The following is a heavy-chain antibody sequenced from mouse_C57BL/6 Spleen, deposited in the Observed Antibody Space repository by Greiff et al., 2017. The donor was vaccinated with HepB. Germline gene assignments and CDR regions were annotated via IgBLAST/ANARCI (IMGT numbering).Heavy chain of an antibody. Sequence: DVKLVESGGGLVKPGGSLKLSCAASGFTFSSYAMSWVRQTPEKRLEWVATISDGGSYTYYPDNVKGRFTISRDNAKNNLYLQMSHLKSEDTAMYYCARVHYVHFDYWGQGTTLTVSS. V-gene: IGHV5-4*03. CDR2: ISDGGSYT. CDR1: GFTFSSYA. CDR3: ARVHYVHFDY. J-gene: IGHJ2*01. D-gene: IGHD1-1*01.